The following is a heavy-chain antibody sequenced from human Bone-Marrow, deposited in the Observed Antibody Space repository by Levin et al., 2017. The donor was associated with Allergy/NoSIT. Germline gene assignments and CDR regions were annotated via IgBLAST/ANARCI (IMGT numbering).Heavy chain of an antibody. D-gene: IGHD2-2*01. CDR1: GFTFSSYS. V-gene: IGHV3-48*01. CDR2: ISSSSSTI. J-gene: IGHJ4*02. CDR3: ARVPIVVVPAAPTLRPDY. Sequence: GGSLRLSCAASGFTFSSYSMNWVRQAPGKGLEWVSYISSSSSTIYYADSVKGRFTISRDNAKNSLYLQMNSLRAEDTAVYYCARVPIVVVPAAPTLRPDYWGQGTLVTVSS.